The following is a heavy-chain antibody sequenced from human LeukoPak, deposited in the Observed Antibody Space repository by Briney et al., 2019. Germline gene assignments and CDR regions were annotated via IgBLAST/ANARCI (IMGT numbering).Heavy chain of an antibody. J-gene: IGHJ4*02. CDR2: IKQDGSEK. V-gene: IGHV3-7*01. CDR1: GFTFSSYW. CDR3: ARDREGSSRRCFDY. Sequence: TGGSLRLSCAASGFTFSSYWMSWVRQAPGKGLEWVANIKQDGSEKYYVDSVKGRFTISRDNAKNSLYLQMNSLRAEDTAVYYCARDREGSSRRCFDYWGQGTLVTVSS. D-gene: IGHD6-13*01.